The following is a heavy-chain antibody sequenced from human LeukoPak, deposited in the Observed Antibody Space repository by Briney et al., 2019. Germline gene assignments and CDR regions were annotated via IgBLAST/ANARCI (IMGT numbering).Heavy chain of an antibody. Sequence: GGSLRLSCAASGFTFSSYAMSWVRQAPGKGLEWVSAISGSGGSTYYADSVKGRFTISRDNSKNTLYLQMNSLRAEDTAVYYCVKESLSDYGGNSGAFDIWGQGTMVTVSS. CDR2: ISGSGGST. J-gene: IGHJ3*02. CDR3: VKESLSDYGGNSGAFDI. V-gene: IGHV3-23*01. CDR1: GFTFSSYA. D-gene: IGHD4-23*01.